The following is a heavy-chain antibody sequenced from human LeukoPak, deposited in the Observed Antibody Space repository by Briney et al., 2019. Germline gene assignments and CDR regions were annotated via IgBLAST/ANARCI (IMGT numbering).Heavy chain of an antibody. CDR2: ISGSSSYI. J-gene: IGHJ4*02. Sequence: GGSLRLSCAASGFTFSSYSMNWVRQAPGKGLEWVSSISGSSSYIYYADSVKGRFTISRDNAKNSLYLQMNSLRAEDTAVYYCARDVSYYDSSGYYYRLYYFDYWGQGTLVTVSS. V-gene: IGHV3-21*01. CDR3: ARDVSYYDSSGYYYRLYYFDY. D-gene: IGHD3-22*01. CDR1: GFTFSSYS.